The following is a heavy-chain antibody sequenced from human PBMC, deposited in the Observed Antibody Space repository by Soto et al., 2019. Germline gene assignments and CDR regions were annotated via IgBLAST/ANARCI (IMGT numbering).Heavy chain of an antibody. Sequence: GESLKISCKGSGYSFTSHWIGWVRQMPGKGLEWMGIIYPGDSDTRYSPSFQGRVTISADKSISTAYLQWSSLKASDTAMYYCARVYYGSGNPIGGMDVWGQGTTVTVSS. D-gene: IGHD3-10*01. CDR3: ARVYYGSGNPIGGMDV. J-gene: IGHJ6*02. V-gene: IGHV5-51*01. CDR2: IYPGDSDT. CDR1: GYSFTSHW.